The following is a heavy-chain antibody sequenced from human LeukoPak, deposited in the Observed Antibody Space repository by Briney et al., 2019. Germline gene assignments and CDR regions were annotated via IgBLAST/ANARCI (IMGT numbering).Heavy chain of an antibody. CDR3: ASGLELPVC. J-gene: IGHJ4*02. CDR2: IKQDGSEK. CDR1: GFTFSSYA. Sequence: GGSLRLSCAASGFTFSSYAMSWVRQAPGKGLEWVANIKQDGSEKYYVDSVKGRFTISRDNAKNSLYLQMNSLRAEDTAVYYCASGLELPVCWGQGTLVTVSS. D-gene: IGHD1-7*01. V-gene: IGHV3-7*01.